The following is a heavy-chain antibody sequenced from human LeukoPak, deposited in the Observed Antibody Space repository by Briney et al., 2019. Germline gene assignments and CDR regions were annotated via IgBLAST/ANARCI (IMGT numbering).Heavy chain of an antibody. CDR1: GYTFTSYG. CDR2: ISAYNGNT. CDR3: ARDRVTTVTTHFDY. V-gene: IGHV1-18*01. J-gene: IGHJ4*02. Sequence: ASVKVSCKASGYTFTSYGISWVRQAPGQGLEWMGWISAYNGNTNYAQKLQGRVTMTTDTSTSTAYMERRSLRSDDTAVYYCARDRVTTVTTHFDYWGQGTLVTVSS. D-gene: IGHD4-17*01.